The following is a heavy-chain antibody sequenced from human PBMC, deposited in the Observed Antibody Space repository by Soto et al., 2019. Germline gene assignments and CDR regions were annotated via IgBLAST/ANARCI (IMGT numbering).Heavy chain of an antibody. CDR1: GFTFSSYA. CDR2: ISYDGSNK. D-gene: IGHD6-19*01. V-gene: IGHV3-30-3*01. J-gene: IGHJ6*02. Sequence: GGSLRLSCAASGFTFSSYAMHWVRQAPGKGLEWVAVISYDGSNKYYADSVKGRFTISRDNSKNTLYLQMNSLRAEDTAVYYCARSSKQWLAYYYYYGMDVWGQGTTVTVSS. CDR3: ARSSKQWLAYYYYYGMDV.